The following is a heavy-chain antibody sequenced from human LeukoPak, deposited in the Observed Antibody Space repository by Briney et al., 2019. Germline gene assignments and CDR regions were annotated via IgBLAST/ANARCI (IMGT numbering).Heavy chain of an antibody. CDR2: INPNGGGT. CDR3: ARSSYYDFWSGTNWFDP. V-gene: IGHV1-2*06. CDR1: GYTFTGYY. Sequence: ASVKVSCKASGYTFTGYYMHWVRQAPGQGLEWMGRINPNGGGTNYAQKFQGRVTMTRDTSISTAYMELSRLRSDDTAVYYCARSSYYDFWSGTNWFDPWGQGTLVSVSS. J-gene: IGHJ5*02. D-gene: IGHD3-3*01.